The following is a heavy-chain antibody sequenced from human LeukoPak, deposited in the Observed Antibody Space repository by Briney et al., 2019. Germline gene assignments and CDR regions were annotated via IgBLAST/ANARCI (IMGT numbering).Heavy chain of an antibody. V-gene: IGHV1-2*02. CDR1: GYTFTGYY. D-gene: IGHD2-15*01. J-gene: IGHJ4*02. CDR2: INPNSGGT. CDR3: ARGTYCSGGSCYSVYFDY. Sequence: GASVKVSCKASGYTFTGYYMHWVRQAPGQGLEWMGWINPNSGGTNYAQKFQGRVTTTRDTSISTAYMELSRLRSDDTAVYYCARGTYCSGGSCYSVYFDYWGQGTLVTVSS.